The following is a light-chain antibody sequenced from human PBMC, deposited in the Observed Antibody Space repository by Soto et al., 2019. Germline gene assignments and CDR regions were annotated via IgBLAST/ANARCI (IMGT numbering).Light chain of an antibody. Sequence: EIVLTQSPATLSLYPGERATLSCRASQSISKFLTWYQQKPGQAPSLFIYGASNRATGIPARFSGSGSGTDFTLTISSLEPEDFAVYYCQQHFNGPITFGQGTRLEIK. V-gene: IGKV3-11*01. CDR1: QSISKF. J-gene: IGKJ5*01. CDR2: GAS. CDR3: QQHFNGPIT.